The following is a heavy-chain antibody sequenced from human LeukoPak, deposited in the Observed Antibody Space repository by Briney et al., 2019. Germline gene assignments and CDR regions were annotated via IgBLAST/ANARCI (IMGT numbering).Heavy chain of an antibody. CDR3: ASSHDYGDPNWFDP. V-gene: IGHV4-30-2*01. Sequence: PSQTLSLTCAVSGGSISSGGYSWSWIRQPPRKGLEWIGYIYHSGSTYYNPSLKSRVTISVDRSKNQFSLKLSSVTAADTAVYYCASSHDYGDPNWFDPWGQGTLVTVSS. CDR2: IYHSGST. CDR1: GGSISSGGYS. J-gene: IGHJ5*02. D-gene: IGHD4-17*01.